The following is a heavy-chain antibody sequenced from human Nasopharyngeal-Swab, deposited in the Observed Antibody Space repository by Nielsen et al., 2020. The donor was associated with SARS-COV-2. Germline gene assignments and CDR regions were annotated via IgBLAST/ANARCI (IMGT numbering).Heavy chain of an antibody. V-gene: IGHV3-30*03. CDR2: IAHDASNE. J-gene: IGHJ4*02. D-gene: IGHD4-17*01. CDR3: ARDAPAHSGAFY. CDR1: GFTFSSFG. Sequence: GGSLRLSCAASGFTFSSFGMHWVRQAPGKGLEWVAFIAHDASNEYYGDSVKGRVSISRESSKNTLYLQMASLRGEDTAVYYCARDAPAHSGAFYWGRGTLVTVSS.